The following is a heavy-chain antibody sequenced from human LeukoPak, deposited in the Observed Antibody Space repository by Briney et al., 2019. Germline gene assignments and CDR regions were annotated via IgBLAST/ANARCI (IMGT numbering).Heavy chain of an antibody. CDR1: GFTFSNYG. CDR3: ARHYTSSWYDAFDI. CDR2: IWYDGTNK. Sequence: GGSLRLSCAASGFTFSNYGMHWVRQAPGKGLEWVAIIWYDGTNKYYAESVKGRFTISRDNSKNTVYLQMNSLRAEDTAVYYCARHYTSSWYDAFDIWGQGTMVTVSS. J-gene: IGHJ3*02. D-gene: IGHD6-13*01. V-gene: IGHV3-33*01.